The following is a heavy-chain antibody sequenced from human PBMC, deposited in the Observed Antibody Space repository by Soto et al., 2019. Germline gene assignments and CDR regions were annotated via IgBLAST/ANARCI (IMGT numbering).Heavy chain of an antibody. CDR1: GFSFSNFA. J-gene: IGHJ5*02. V-gene: IGHV3-23*01. D-gene: IGHD1-26*01. Sequence: EVQLLQSGGDLVQPGGSLRVSCVASGFSFSNFAMSWFRQAPGKGLEWVSGIRGSGAESHYADSVRGRFTISRDNSKNTVYLEMHSLNVGDTAVYYCARSEGADGVVWFDTWGQGTLVTVSS. CDR2: IRGSGAES. CDR3: ARSEGADGVVWFDT.